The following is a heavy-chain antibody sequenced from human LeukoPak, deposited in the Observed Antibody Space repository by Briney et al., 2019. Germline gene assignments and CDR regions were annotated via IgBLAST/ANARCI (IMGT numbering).Heavy chain of an antibody. CDR2: INHSGST. V-gene: IGHV4-34*01. CDR3: ARGQNEYVWGSYRPLDY. D-gene: IGHD3-16*02. Sequence: SETLSLTCAVYGGSFSGYDWSWIRQPPGKGLVWIGEINHSGSTNYNPSLKSRVTISVDTSKNQFSLKLSSVTAADTAVYYWARGQNEYVWGSYRPLDYWGQGTLVTVSS. J-gene: IGHJ4*02. CDR1: GGSFSGYD.